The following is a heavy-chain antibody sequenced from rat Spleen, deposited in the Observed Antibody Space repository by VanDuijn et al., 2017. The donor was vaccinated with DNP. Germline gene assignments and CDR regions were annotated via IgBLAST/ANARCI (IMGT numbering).Heavy chain of an antibody. Sequence: EVQLVVSGGGLVQPGRSLKLSCPASGFTFTAYYLAWVRQAPAKGLEWVAYIGSAAYAPYYGDSVKGRFTISRDNAKSTLYLQMNSLRSEDMATYYCVRWNSGHFDYWGQGVMVTVSS. D-gene: IGHD4-3*01. CDR3: VRWNSGHFDY. CDR2: IGSAAYAP. J-gene: IGHJ2*01. CDR1: GFTFTAYY. V-gene: IGHV5-22*01.